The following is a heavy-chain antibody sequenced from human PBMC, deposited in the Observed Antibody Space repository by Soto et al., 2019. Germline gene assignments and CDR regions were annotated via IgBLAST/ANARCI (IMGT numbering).Heavy chain of an antibody. CDR3: ATDNSRFEH. CDR1: GDSINRYY. V-gene: IGHV4-4*07. CDR2: MSTSGST. D-gene: IGHD1-1*01. Sequence: SETLSLTCTVSGDSINRYYWSWIRQPAGKGLEWIGRMSTSGSTNYNPSLKSRVTMSVDTSKNQFSLKLSSVTAADTAVYYCATDNSRFEHWGQAPRATVS. J-gene: IGHJ5*02.